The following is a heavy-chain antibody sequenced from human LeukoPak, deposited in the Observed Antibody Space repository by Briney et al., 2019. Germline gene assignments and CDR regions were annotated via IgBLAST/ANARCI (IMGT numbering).Heavy chain of an antibody. V-gene: IGHV3-23*05. CDR3: ARALHYYVAMDV. CDR2: IGSDNKL. Sequence: PGGSLRLSCEASGFTFSAYAMTWVRQAPGKGLEWVSSIGSDNKLHYSESVSGRFAISRYNSKNTLFLQLHNLKVEDTALYYCARALHYYVAMDVWGQGTTVTVSS. D-gene: IGHD3-10*02. CDR1: GFTFSAYA. J-gene: IGHJ6*02.